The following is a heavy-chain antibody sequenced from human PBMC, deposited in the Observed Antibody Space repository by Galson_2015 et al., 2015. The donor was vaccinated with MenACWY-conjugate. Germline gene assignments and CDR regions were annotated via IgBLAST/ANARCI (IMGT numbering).Heavy chain of an antibody. J-gene: IGHJ3*01. D-gene: IGHD5-12*01. CDR3: SRGLGSATNFRNVFDV. V-gene: IGHV3-30*04. Sequence: SLRLSCAASGFTFNNYAMHWVRQAPGKGLEWVAVTSDDGTNKYYAHSVKGRFTISRDNSNNTLYLQMNSLTIDDTAVYYCSRGLGSATNFRNVFDVWGQGATVSVSS. CDR1: GFTFNNYA. CDR2: TSDDGTNK.